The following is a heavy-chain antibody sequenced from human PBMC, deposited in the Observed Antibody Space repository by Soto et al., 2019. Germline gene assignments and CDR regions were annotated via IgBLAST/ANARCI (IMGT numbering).Heavy chain of an antibody. CDR1: GFTFSNVA. Sequence: EVQLLESGGGLVQPGGSLRLSCAASGFTFSNVAMAWVRQAPGKGLEWVSSISDNGGNTDYADSVRGRFTLSRDNSKNTLYLQMNHLKAEDTAVYYCAKLYWNPRYFDYWGQGARVTISS. CDR2: ISDNGGNT. CDR3: AKLYWNPRYFDY. J-gene: IGHJ4*02. V-gene: IGHV3-23*01. D-gene: IGHD1-1*01.